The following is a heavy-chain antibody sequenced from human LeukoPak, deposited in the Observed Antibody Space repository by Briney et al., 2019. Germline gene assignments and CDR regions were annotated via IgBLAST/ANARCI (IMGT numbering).Heavy chain of an antibody. CDR2: IYTSGST. Sequence: SETLSLTCTVSGGSISSYYWSWIRQPAGKGLEWIGRIYTSGSTNYNPSLKSRVTMSVDTSKNQFSLKLSSVTAADTAVYYCAREVVVVAATNFDYWGQGTLVTVSS. J-gene: IGHJ4*02. V-gene: IGHV4-4*07. D-gene: IGHD2-15*01. CDR3: AREVVVVAATNFDY. CDR1: GGSISSYY.